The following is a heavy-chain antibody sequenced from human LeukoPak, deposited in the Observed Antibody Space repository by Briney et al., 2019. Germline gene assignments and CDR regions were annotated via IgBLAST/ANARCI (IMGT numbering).Heavy chain of an antibody. V-gene: IGHV3-66*02. CDR3: ARDPEWQVGY. Sequence: PGGSLRLSCAVSGFAVSSSHMSWVRQAPGKELEWVSIIYNGETYYADSVKGRFTISRDNSKNTLYLQTNSLRPEDTALYYCARDPEWQVGYWGQGVLVTVSS. J-gene: IGHJ4*02. D-gene: IGHD6-19*01. CDR2: IYNGET. CDR1: GFAVSSSH.